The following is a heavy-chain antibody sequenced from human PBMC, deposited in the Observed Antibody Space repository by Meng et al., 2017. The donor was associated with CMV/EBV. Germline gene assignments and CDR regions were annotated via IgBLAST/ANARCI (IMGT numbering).Heavy chain of an antibody. J-gene: IGHJ5*02. Sequence: GESLKISCVVSGVTFSSYDMFWVRQAQGKGLEWVAFIRFDGSSEYYADSVKGRFTISRDDSEDTLYLRMNSLRSEDTAMYYCARKYSSSSRWFDPWGQGTQVTVSS. CDR2: IRFDGSSE. D-gene: IGHD4-11*01. CDR1: GVTFSSYD. V-gene: IGHV3-30*02. CDR3: ARKYSSSSRWFDP.